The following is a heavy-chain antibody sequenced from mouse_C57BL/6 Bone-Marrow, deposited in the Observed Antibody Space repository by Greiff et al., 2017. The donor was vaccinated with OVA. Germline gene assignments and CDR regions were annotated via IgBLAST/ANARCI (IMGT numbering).Heavy chain of an antibody. CDR2: IYPGSGST. D-gene: IGHD2-3*01. CDR1: GYTFTSYW. Sequence: VQLQQPGAELVKPGASVKMSCKASGYTFTSYWITWVKQRPGQGLEWIGDIYPGSGSTNYNEKFKSKATLTVDTSSSTAYMQLSSLTSEDSAVYYCAREGDGYCWYFDVWGTGTTVTVSS. CDR3: AREGDGYCWYFDV. V-gene: IGHV1-55*01. J-gene: IGHJ1*03.